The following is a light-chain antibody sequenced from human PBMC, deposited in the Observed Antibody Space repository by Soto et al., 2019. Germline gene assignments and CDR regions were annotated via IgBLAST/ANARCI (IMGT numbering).Light chain of an antibody. CDR2: GAS. V-gene: IGKV1-9*01. CDR3: QQLNSYPLP. CDR1: QNIRTH. J-gene: IGKJ4*01. Sequence: DIQMTQSPSSLSASVVDRFTITFLTSQNIRTHLNWYQLKPGKGPRLLIYGASTLQSGVPSRFSGSGSGTDFTLTISSLQPEDFATYYCQQLNSYPLPFGGGTKVDIK.